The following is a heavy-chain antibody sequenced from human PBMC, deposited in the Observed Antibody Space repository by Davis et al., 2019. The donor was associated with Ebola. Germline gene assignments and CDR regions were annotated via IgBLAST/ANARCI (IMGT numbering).Heavy chain of an antibody. D-gene: IGHD1-7*01. CDR3: ARGGYTWKYVPSPIDY. CDR2: ISTDNGNS. V-gene: IGHV1-18*01. CDR1: GYTFTSFG. J-gene: IGHJ4*02. Sequence: ASVKVSCKTSGYTFTSFGITWVRQAPGQGLEWMGWISTDNGNSNYEQKFQGRVTMTTDTSTSTAYMELRSLRSDDTAVYYCARGGYTWKYVPSPIDYWGQGALVTVSS.